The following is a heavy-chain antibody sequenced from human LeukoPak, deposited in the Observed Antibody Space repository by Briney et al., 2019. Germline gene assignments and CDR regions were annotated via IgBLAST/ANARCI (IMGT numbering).Heavy chain of an antibody. V-gene: IGHV1-69*05. Sequence: PSVKVSCKASGGTFSSYAISWVRQAPGQGREWLRRIISNFGTANYAQKFQGRVTITTGESTSTAYMELSSLRSEDTAVYYCASRTTVTTSGYYYYYMDVWGKGTTVTVSS. J-gene: IGHJ6*03. CDR3: ASRTTVTTSGYYYYYMDV. CDR1: GGTFSSYA. CDR2: IISNFGTA. D-gene: IGHD4-11*01.